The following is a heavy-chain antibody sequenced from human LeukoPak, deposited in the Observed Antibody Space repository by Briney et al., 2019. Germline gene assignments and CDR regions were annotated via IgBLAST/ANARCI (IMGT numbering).Heavy chain of an antibody. Sequence: HPAGSLSLSCSVSGFFFSNYCLLWLRPAPGKGLVWVTRTNSGGSSTCHPDPVKGPITMSRDNGKNSLYLQRNSLRAEDTAVYSCARDNGYGAQDFDPWGRGTLVTVSS. CDR1: GFFFSNYC. J-gene: IGHJ2*01. D-gene: IGHD4-17*01. V-gene: IGHV3-74*01. CDR2: TNSGGSST. CDR3: ARDNGYGAQDFDP.